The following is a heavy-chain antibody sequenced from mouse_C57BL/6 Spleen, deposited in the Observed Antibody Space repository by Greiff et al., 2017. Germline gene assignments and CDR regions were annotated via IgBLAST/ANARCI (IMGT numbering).Heavy chain of an antibody. V-gene: IGHV5-17*01. CDR1: GFTFSDYG. CDR2: ISSGSSTI. CDR3: ARDPMDY. Sequence: EVMLVESGGGLVKPGGSLKLSCAASGFTFSDYGMHWVRQAPEKGLEWVAYISSGSSTIYYADPVKGRFTISRDNAKQTLFLQMTSLRAEDTAMYYCARDPMDYWGQGTSVTVSS. J-gene: IGHJ4*01.